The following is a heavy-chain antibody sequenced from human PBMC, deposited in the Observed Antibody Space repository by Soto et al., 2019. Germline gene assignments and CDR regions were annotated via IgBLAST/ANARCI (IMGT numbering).Heavy chain of an antibody. CDR3: ARGRYGDY. Sequence: QVHLLQSGAEVRKPGASVKVSCKASGYTFTSYGITWVRLAPGQGLEWMGWISAHNGNTDYAQKLQGRDIVTRDTSTSTAYMELRSLISADTAVYHCARGRYGDYWGQGALVTVSS. V-gene: IGHV1-18*01. D-gene: IGHD1-1*01. J-gene: IGHJ4*02. CDR2: ISAHNGNT. CDR1: GYTFTSYG.